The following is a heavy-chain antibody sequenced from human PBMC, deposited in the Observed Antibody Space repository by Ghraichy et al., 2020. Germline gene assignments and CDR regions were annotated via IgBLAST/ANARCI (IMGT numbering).Heavy chain of an antibody. CDR3: ARDIKSSSWSYYYYAMDV. D-gene: IGHD6-6*01. V-gene: IGHV3-30-3*01. J-gene: IGHJ6*02. Sequence: GGSLRLSCAASGFTFNTYSMHWVRQAPGKGLEWVGVVSHDGNAKYYGDSVKGRFTISRDTSKNTLHLQMNSLRAEDTALYYCARDIKSSSWSYYYYAMDVWGQGTSVTVSS. CDR1: GFTFNTYS. CDR2: VSHDGNAK.